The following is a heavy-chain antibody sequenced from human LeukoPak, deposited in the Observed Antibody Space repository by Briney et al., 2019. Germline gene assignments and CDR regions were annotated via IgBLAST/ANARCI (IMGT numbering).Heavy chain of an antibody. CDR3: ARSPSLLWFGELSVAFDY. Sequence: GGSLRLSCAASGFTFSSYSMNWVRQAPGKGLEWVSSISSSSSYIYYADSVKGRFTISRDNARNSLYLQMNSLRAEDTAVYYCARSPSLLWFGELSVAFDYWGQGTLVTVSS. J-gene: IGHJ4*02. CDR2: ISSSSSYI. V-gene: IGHV3-21*01. CDR1: GFTFSSYS. D-gene: IGHD3-10*01.